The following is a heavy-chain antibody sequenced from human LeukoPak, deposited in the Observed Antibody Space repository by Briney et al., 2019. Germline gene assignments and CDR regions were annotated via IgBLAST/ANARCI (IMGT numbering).Heavy chain of an antibody. CDR2: IYPADSDT. V-gene: IGHV5-51*01. CDR1: AYTSANSC. D-gene: IGHD1-26*01. Sequence: GESLKISCKASAYTSANSCTRSVRQMPGKGLEWMGIIYPADSDTRYSPSLQGQVTISADKSISTAYLQWNSLKASDTAMYYCARLLSGRYYYNYFEPWGQGTLVTVSS. CDR3: ARLLSGRYYYNYFEP. J-gene: IGHJ5*02.